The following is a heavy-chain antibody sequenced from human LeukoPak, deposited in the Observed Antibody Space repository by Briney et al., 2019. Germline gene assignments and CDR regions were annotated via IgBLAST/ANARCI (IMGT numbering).Heavy chain of an antibody. V-gene: IGHV1-2*02. CDR3: AINDYVWGGHTPPHDY. CDR2: INPNSGGT. CDR1: GYTFTSYG. D-gene: IGHD3-16*01. J-gene: IGHJ4*02. Sequence: ASVKVSCKASGYTFTSYGISWVRQAPGQGLEWMGWINPNSGGTNYAQKFQGRVTMTRDTSISTAYMELSRLRSDDTAVYYCAINDYVWGGHTPPHDYWGQGTLVTVSS.